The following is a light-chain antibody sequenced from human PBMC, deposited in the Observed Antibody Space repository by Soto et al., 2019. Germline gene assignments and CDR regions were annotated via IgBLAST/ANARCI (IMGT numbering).Light chain of an antibody. V-gene: IGKV3-11*01. CDR1: QSVSSY. CDR3: QQRSNWPPIT. J-gene: IGKJ5*01. Sequence: EIVLTQSPATLSLSPGERATLSCRASQSVSSYLAWYQQKPGQAPRLLIYDASNRATGIPVRFSGSGSGTGFTLTISSLEPEDFAVYYCQQRSNWPPITFGLGTRLEIK. CDR2: DAS.